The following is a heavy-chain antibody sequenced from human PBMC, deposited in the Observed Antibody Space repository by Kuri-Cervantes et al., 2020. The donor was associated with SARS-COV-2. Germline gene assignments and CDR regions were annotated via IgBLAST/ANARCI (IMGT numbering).Heavy chain of an antibody. V-gene: IGHV1-8*01. CDR1: ETTFPNYD. D-gene: IGHD6-13*01. Sequence: ASVKVSCKAPETTFPNYDINWVRQATGQGLEWMGMVKTNSGNTPYAQIFQGRVTMTRDTSTSTVYMELSSLRSEDTAVYYCARATSSSWEDWFDPRGQGTLVTVSS. CDR3: ARATSSSWEDWFDP. CDR2: VKTNSGNT. J-gene: IGHJ5*02.